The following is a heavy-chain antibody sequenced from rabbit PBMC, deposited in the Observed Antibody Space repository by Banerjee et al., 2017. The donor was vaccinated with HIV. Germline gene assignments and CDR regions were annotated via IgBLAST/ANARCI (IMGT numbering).Heavy chain of an antibody. CDR1: GFSFSASYW. J-gene: IGHJ6*01. V-gene: IGHV1S40*01. D-gene: IGHD6-1*01. CDR2: IYAGSGGST. Sequence: QSLEESGGDLVKPGASLTLTCAASGFSFSASYWICWVRQAPGKGLEWIACIYAGSGGSTYYASWAKGRFTISETSSTTVTLQMTSLTAADTATYFCARSYAGYAGYGYVYNLWGPGTLVTVS. CDR3: ARSYAGYAGYGYVYNL.